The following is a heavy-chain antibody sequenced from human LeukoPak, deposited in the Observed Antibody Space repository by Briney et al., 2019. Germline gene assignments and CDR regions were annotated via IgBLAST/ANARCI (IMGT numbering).Heavy chain of an antibody. CDR3: AREREGGYDSPYFQY. CDR1: GFTFSSYS. CDR2: ISSSSTI. J-gene: IGHJ4*02. Sequence: PGGSLRLSCAASGFTFSSYSMNWVRQAPGKGLEWVSYISSSSTIYYADSVKGRFTISRDNAKDSLYLQMNSLRDEDTAVYYCAREREGGYDSPYFQYWGQGTLVTVSS. V-gene: IGHV3-48*02. D-gene: IGHD3-22*01.